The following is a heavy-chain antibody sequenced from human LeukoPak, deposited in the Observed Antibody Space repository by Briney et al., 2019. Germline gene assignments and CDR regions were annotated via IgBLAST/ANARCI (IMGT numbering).Heavy chain of an antibody. J-gene: IGHJ4*02. CDR3: ARDKKPPEFGTIFDY. Sequence: SETLSLTCTVSGGSISSSSYYWGWIRQPPGKGLEWIGSIYYSGSTYYNPSLKSRVTISVDTSKNQFSLKLSSVTAADTAVYYCARDKKPPEFGTIFDYWGQGTLVTVSS. V-gene: IGHV4-39*07. CDR2: IYYSGST. D-gene: IGHD3-10*01. CDR1: GGSISSSSYY.